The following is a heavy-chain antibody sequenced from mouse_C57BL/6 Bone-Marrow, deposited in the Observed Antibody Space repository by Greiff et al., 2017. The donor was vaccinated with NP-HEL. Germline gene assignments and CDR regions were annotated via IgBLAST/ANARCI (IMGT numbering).Heavy chain of an antibody. CDR1: GYSITSGYY. V-gene: IGHV3-6*01. CDR3: ARRLYYEDY. D-gene: IGHD2-4*01. J-gene: IGHJ2*01. CDR2: ISYDGSN. Sequence: EVQLQQSGPGLVKPSQSLSLTCSVTGYSITSGYYWNWIRQFPGNKLEWMGYISYDGSNNYNPSLKNRISITRDTSKNQFFLKLNSVTTEDTATYYCARRLYYEDYWGQGTTLTVSS.